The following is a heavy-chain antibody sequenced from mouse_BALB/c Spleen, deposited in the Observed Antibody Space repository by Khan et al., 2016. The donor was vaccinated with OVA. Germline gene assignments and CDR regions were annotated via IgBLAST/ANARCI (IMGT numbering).Heavy chain of an antibody. Sequence: EVQLVETGPGLVKPSQSLSLTCTVTGYSITSDYAWNWIRQFPGNELEWMGFISYSGNTNYNPSLNSRISITRDTSENQFFLQLNSVTTEDTATYYCARISGGDFDYWGQGTTLTVSS. D-gene: IGHD4-1*01. CDR3: ARISGGDFDY. V-gene: IGHV3-2*02. CDR1: GYSITSDYA. J-gene: IGHJ2*01. CDR2: ISYSGNT.